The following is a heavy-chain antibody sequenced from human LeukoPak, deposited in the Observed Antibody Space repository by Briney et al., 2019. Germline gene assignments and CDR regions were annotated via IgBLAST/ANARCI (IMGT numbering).Heavy chain of an antibody. CDR1: GGSFSGYY. D-gene: IGHD3-16*02. J-gene: IGHJ4*02. CDR3: ARARLYYDYVWGSYRIEDY. V-gene: IGHV4-34*01. Sequence: SETLSLTCAVYGGSFSGYYWSWLREPPGRGLEWIGEINHSGSTNYNPSLKSRVTISVGTSKNQFSLQLSSVTAADTAVYYCARARLYYDYVWGSYRIEDYWGQGTLVTVPS. CDR2: INHSGST.